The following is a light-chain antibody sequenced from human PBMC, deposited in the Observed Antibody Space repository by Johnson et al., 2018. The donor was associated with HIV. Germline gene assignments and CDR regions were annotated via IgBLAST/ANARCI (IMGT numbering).Light chain of an antibody. CDR3: GSWDSSLSALYV. J-gene: IGLJ1*01. CDR2: DTI. CDR1: SSNIGSHY. V-gene: IGLV1-51*01. Sequence: QSLLTQPPSVSAAPGQKVTISCSGSSSNIGSHYVSWYQQVPGTAPRLVIYDTIKRHSGIPDRFSGYKSGTSATLGITGLQTGDEADYYCGSWDSSLSALYVFGTGTKVAVL.